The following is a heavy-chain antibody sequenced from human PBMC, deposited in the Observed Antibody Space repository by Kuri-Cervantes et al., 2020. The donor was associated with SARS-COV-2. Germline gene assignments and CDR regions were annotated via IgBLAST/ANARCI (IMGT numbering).Heavy chain of an antibody. V-gene: IGHV3-30*04. J-gene: IGHJ4*02. CDR3: ARARAGVFDF. CDR2: VSSDGTNQ. CDR1: GFTFNTCA. Sequence: GESLKISCAASGFTFNTCAMHWVRQAPGKGLEWVAMVSSDGTNQSYADSVKGRFTISRDNSKNTLHLQIISLRTEDTGVFYCARARAGVFDFWGQGALVTVSS. D-gene: IGHD2-21*01.